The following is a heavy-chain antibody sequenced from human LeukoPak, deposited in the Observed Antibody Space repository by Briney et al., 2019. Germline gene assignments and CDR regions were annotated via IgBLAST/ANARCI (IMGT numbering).Heavy chain of an antibody. CDR1: GFTFSSYW. J-gene: IGHJ6*03. V-gene: IGHV3-7*01. CDR3: AREGRIAARQSDSYYYYYYMDV. Sequence: GGSLRLPCAASGFTFSSYWMSWVRQAPGKGLEWVANIEQDGSEKYYVDSVKGRFTISRDNAKNSLYLQMNSLRAEDTAVYYCAREGRIAARQSDSYYYYYYMDVWGKGTTVTVSS. D-gene: IGHD6-6*01. CDR2: IEQDGSEK.